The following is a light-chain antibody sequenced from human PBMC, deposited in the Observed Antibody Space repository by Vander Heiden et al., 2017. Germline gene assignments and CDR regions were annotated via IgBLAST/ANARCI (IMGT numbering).Light chain of an antibody. CDR2: DD. Sequence: SSLLPQPPSLSASPAQTPRITCGGNKIGRKRVHWYQQKPDQDPVLVVYDDERFSGSESGNTATLTISRVEAGDEADYYCQVWDSTSEHVVFGGGTKLTVL. CDR1: KIGRKR. J-gene: IGLJ2*01. V-gene: IGLV3-21*02. CDR3: QVWDSTSEHVV.